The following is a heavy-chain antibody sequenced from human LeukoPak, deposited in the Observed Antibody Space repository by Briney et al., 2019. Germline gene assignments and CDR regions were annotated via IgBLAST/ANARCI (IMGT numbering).Heavy chain of an antibody. J-gene: IGHJ4*02. D-gene: IGHD6-19*01. V-gene: IGHV3-21*01. CDR2: ISDISDYI. Sequence: GGSLRLSCAASGFTFSNYAMNWVRQAPGEGLEWVSSISDISDYIYYADSVKGRFTISRDNGKNSLYLQMNSLRVEDTAVYYCATTLTRDSSGSYGALDYWGQGALVTVSS. CDR3: ATTLTRDSSGSYGALDY. CDR1: GFTFSNYA.